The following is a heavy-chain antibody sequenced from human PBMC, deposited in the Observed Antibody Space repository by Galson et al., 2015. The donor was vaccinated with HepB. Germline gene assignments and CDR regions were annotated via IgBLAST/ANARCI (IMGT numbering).Heavy chain of an antibody. V-gene: IGHV3-30*18. J-gene: IGHJ4*02. CDR2: ISYDGSNK. CDR1: GFTFSSYG. CDR3: AKDQEDIVVVPAAILDY. D-gene: IGHD2-2*02. Sequence: SLRLSCAASGFTFSSYGMHWVRQAPGKGLEWVAVISYDGSNKYYADSVKGRFTISRDNSKNTLYLQMNSLRAEDTAVYYCAKDQEDIVVVPAAILDYWGQGTLVTVSS.